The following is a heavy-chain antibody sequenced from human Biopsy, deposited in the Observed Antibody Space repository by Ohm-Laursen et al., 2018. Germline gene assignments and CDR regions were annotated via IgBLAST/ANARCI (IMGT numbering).Heavy chain of an antibody. CDR1: GGSISSFY. D-gene: IGHD2-15*01. V-gene: IGHV4-59*08. CDR3: ARRGSGGRSFDH. CDR2: ISDSGST. Sequence: SDTLSLTCAVSGGSISSFYWTWIRQPPGKGPEWIGDISDSGSTDYNPSLKSRVIISVDPSKNQFSLNLSSVTAADTAVYYCARRGSGGRSFDHWGQGTLVIVSS. J-gene: IGHJ4*02.